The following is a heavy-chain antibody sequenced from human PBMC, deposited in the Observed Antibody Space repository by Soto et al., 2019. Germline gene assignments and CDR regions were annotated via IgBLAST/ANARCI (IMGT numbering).Heavy chain of an antibody. Sequence: PSETLSLTCAVYGGSFRGYFWSWGRQPPGKGLEWIGEINHSGSTNYSPSLKSRLTISVXXXXXXFXLXLXXXXAAXTAVYYCARPPSPYSPYALDVWGQGTTVTVSS. D-gene: IGHD3-16*01. CDR2: INHSGST. V-gene: IGHV4-34*01. J-gene: IGHJ6*02. CDR1: GGSFRGYF. CDR3: ARPPSPYSPYALDV.